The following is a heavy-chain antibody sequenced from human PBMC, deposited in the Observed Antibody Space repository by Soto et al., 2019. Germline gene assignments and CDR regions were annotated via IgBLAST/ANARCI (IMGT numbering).Heavy chain of an antibody. D-gene: IGHD3-22*01. CDR3: AKGSGYFSLDY. V-gene: IGHV3-74*01. Sequence: GGSLRLSCAASGFTFSNYWIHWVRQAPGKGLVWVSRINNDGSIRDYADFAKGRFTISRDNAKNTLYLQMNSLRAEDTAFYYCAKGSGYFSLDYWGQGTLVTVS. CDR2: INNDGSIR. J-gene: IGHJ4*02. CDR1: GFTFSNYW.